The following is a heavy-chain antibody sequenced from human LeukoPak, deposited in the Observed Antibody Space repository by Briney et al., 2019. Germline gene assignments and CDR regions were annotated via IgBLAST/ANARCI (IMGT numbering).Heavy chain of an antibody. V-gene: IGHV4-59*01. Sequence: SETLSLTCTVSGGSISGYYWTWIRQPPGKGLEWIGYIYYSGSTNYSPSLKSRVTISVDTSKNQFSLKLSSVTAADTAVYYCARVKYYYDSRGPYYYYYYGMDVWGQGTTVTVSS. CDR3: ARVKYYYDSRGPYYYYYYGMDV. CDR1: GGSISGYY. D-gene: IGHD3-22*01. CDR2: IYYSGST. J-gene: IGHJ6*02.